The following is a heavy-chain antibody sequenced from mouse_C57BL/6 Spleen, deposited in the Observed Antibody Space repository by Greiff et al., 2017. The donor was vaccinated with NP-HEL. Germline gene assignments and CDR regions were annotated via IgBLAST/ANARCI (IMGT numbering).Heavy chain of an antibody. D-gene: IGHD2-1*01. CDR3: TREGYGNYAMDY. V-gene: IGHV5-9-1*02. J-gene: IGHJ4*01. Sequence: EVKLQESGEGLVKPGGSLKLSCAASGFTFSSYAMSWVRQTPEKRLEWVAYISSGGDYIYYADTVKGRFTISRDNARNTLYLQMSSLKSEDTAMYYCTREGYGNYAMDYWGQGTSVTVSS. CDR1: GFTFSSYA. CDR2: ISSGGDYI.